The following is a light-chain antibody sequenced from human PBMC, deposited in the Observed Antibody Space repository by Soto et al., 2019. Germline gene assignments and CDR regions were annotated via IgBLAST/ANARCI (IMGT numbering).Light chain of an antibody. J-gene: IGKJ1*01. Sequence: IVMTQSPATLSVSPGERATLSCRASQIVSSNLAWYQQKPGQAPRLLIYGASTRATGIPARFSGSGSGTDFTLTISSLQSEDFAVYYCQHYNNWPPWTFGQGTKVEIK. V-gene: IGKV3-15*01. CDR3: QHYNNWPPWT. CDR2: GAS. CDR1: QIVSSN.